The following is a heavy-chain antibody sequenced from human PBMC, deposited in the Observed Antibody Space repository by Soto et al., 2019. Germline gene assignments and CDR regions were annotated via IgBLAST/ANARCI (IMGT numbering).Heavy chain of an antibody. J-gene: IGHJ1*01. Sequence: GSLRLSCAASGFTFSSYAMHWVRQAPGKGLEWVSLISYDGSNDYYADSVKGRFSISRDNSKNTLYLQMNSLRAEDTAVYYCARSVVTASPHYFQHWGQGTLVTVSS. CDR2: ISYDGSND. D-gene: IGHD2-21*02. CDR1: GFTFSSYA. CDR3: ARSVVTASPHYFQH. V-gene: IGHV3-30-3*01.